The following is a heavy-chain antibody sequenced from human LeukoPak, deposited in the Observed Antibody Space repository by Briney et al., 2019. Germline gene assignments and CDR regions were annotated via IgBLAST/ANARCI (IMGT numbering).Heavy chain of an antibody. CDR3: ARSYYDSSGLNWFDP. J-gene: IGHJ5*02. V-gene: IGHV1-69*13. Sequence: SVKVSCKASGGTFSSYALSWLRQAPGQGLEWMGGIIPIFGTPNYAQKFQRSVTITADESTSTAYMELSSLKSEDTAVYYCARSYYDSSGLNWFDPWGQGTVVTVSS. CDR2: IIPIFGTP. CDR1: GGTFSSYA. D-gene: IGHD3-22*01.